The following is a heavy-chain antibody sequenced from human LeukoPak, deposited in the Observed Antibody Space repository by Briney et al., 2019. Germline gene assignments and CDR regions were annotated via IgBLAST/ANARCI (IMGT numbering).Heavy chain of an antibody. V-gene: IGHV3-21*04. CDR1: GFTFSSYS. CDR3: ARRDTTGWYHHFDY. CDR2: ISSSSSYI. D-gene: IGHD6-19*01. J-gene: IGHJ4*02. Sequence: GGSLRLSCAASGFTFSSYSMNWVRQAPGKGLEWVSSISSSSSYIYYADSVKGRFTISRDNSRSPLFLQMNSLRAEDTAVYYCARRDTTGWYHHFDYWGQRTLVTVSS.